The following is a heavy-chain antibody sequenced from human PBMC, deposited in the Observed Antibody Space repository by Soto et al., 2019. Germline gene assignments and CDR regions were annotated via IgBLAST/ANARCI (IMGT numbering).Heavy chain of an antibody. CDR3: ARDDRGDILTGPNIAYYYYGMDA. Sequence: QVQLVESGGGVVQPGRSLRLSCAASGFTFSSYAMHWVHQAPGKGLEWVAVISYDGSNKYYADSVKGRFTISRDNSKNTLYLQMNSLRAEDTAVYYCARDDRGDILTGPNIAYYYYGMDAWGQGTTVTVSS. V-gene: IGHV3-30-3*01. D-gene: IGHD3-9*01. J-gene: IGHJ6*02. CDR2: ISYDGSNK. CDR1: GFTFSSYA.